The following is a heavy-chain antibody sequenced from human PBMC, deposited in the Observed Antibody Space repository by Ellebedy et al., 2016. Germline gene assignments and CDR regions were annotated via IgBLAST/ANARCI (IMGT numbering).Heavy chain of an antibody. D-gene: IGHD1-20*01. Sequence: GESLKISXAASGFTFSSYGMHWVRQAPGKGLEWVAVISYDGSNKYYADSVKGRFTISRDNSKNTLYLQMNSLRAEDTAVYYCASSLGITGTTHAFDIWGQGTMVTVSS. CDR2: ISYDGSNK. J-gene: IGHJ3*02. V-gene: IGHV3-30*03. CDR3: ASSLGITGTTHAFDI. CDR1: GFTFSSYG.